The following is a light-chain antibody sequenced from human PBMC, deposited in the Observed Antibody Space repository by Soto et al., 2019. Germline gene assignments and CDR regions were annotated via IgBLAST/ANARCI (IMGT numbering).Light chain of an antibody. V-gene: IGKV3-11*01. CDR2: DAS. J-gene: IGKJ5*01. Sequence: EIVLTQSPATLSFSPGERATLSCSASQSVSSYLAWYQQKPGQAPRLLIYDASNRATGIPARFSGSGSGTDFTLTISSLEPEDFAVYYCQQSSNWPPINFGQGTRLEIK. CDR3: QQSSNWPPIN. CDR1: QSVSSY.